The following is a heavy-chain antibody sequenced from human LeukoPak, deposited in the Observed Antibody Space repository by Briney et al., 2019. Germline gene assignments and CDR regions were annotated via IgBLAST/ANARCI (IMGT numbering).Heavy chain of an antibody. CDR2: ISAYNGNT. CDR1: GYTFTSYG. Sequence: ASVKVSCKASGYTFTSYGISWVRQAPGQGLEWMGWISAYNGNTNYAQKLQGRVTTTTDTSTSAAYMELRSLRSDDTAVYYCASDVTVAAVRMAFDVWGRGTMVTVSS. V-gene: IGHV1-18*01. J-gene: IGHJ3*01. CDR3: ASDVTVAAVRMAFDV. D-gene: IGHD2-15*01.